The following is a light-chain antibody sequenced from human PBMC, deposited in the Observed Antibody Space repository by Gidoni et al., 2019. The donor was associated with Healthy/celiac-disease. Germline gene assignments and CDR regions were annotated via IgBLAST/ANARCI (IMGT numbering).Light chain of an antibody. J-gene: IGKJ5*01. Sequence: EIVLPQATATLSLSPGERATLSCRASQSVSSYLAWYQQKPGQAPRLLIYDASNSATGIPARFSRRGSGTDFTLPISSLEPEDFAVYYCQQRSNWPLITFXXXTRLEIK. CDR1: QSVSSY. CDR2: DAS. V-gene: IGKV3-11*01. CDR3: QQRSNWPLIT.